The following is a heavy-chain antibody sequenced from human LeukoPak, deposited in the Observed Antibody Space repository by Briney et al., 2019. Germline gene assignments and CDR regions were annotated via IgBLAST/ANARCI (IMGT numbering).Heavy chain of an antibody. CDR2: IWYDGSNK. V-gene: IGHV3-33*06. D-gene: IGHD1-1*01. CDR1: GFTFSSYG. Sequence: PGRSLRLSCAASGFTFSSYGMHWVRQAPGKGLEWVAVIWYDGSNKYYADSVKGRFTISRDNSKNTLYLQMNSLRAEDTAVYYCAKDTRGTTPRYGMDVWGKGTTVTVSS. CDR3: AKDTRGTTPRYGMDV. J-gene: IGHJ6*04.